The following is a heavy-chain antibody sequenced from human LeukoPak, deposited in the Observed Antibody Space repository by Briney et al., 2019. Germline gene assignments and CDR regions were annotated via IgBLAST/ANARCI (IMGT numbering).Heavy chain of an antibody. CDR3: AREYSSSSSDYFDY. J-gene: IGHJ4*02. CDR1: GFTFSSYA. CDR2: ISYDGSNK. D-gene: IGHD6-6*01. V-gene: IGHV3-30-3*01. Sequence: PGRSLRLSCAASGFTFSSYAMHWVRQAPGKGLEWVAVISYDGSNKYYADSVKGRFTISRDNSKNTLYLQMNSLRAEDTAVYYCAREYSSSSSDYFDYWGQGTLVTVSS.